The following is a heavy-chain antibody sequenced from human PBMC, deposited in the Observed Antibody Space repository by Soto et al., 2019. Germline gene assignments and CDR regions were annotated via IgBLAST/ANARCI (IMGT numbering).Heavy chain of an antibody. J-gene: IGHJ6*03. CDR2: INHS. CDR1: GGSFTGYH. CDR3: ARSRGSPYYMDV. V-gene: IGHV4-34*01. Sequence: QVQLQQWGAGLLKPSETLSLICAVYGGSFTGYHWNWIRQPPGKGLEWIGDINHSDNPSLESRVTISVDTSKNQFSLKLSSVTAADTAVYYCARSRGSPYYMDVWGKGTTVTVSS.